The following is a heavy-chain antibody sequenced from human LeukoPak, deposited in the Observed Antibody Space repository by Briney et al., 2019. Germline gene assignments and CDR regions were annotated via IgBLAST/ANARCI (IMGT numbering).Heavy chain of an antibody. CDR1: GGSVSSNSAT. CDR3: ARGLLVGHPYYCAMDV. D-gene: IGHD2-8*02. J-gene: IGHJ6*02. Sequence: SQTLSLTCAISGGSVSSNSATWIWITQSPPIDLKWLSGTYFRSKWYNDSAESVKSRISINPHTSKNQFSLQLSSVTPEDTAVYYCARGLLVGHPYYCAMDVWGQGTTVSVSS. CDR2: TYFRSKWYN. V-gene: IGHV6-1*01.